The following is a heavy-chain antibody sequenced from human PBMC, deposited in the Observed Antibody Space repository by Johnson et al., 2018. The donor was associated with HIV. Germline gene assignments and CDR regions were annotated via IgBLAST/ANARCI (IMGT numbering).Heavy chain of an antibody. V-gene: IGHV3-23*04. Sequence: VQLVESGGGLVQPGGSLRLSCASSGFTFSSYAMSWVRQAPGKGLEWVSAISSNGGSTYYADSVKGRFTISRDNSKDTLYLQMKSLRAEDTAVYYCARDLGPSDDAFDIWGQGTMVTVSS. CDR1: GFTFSSYA. CDR3: ARDLGPSDDAFDI. J-gene: IGHJ3*02. CDR2: ISSNGGST.